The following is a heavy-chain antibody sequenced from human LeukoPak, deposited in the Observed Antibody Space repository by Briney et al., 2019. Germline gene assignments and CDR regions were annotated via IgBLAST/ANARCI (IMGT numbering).Heavy chain of an antibody. V-gene: IGHV3-30-3*01. D-gene: IGHD5-18*01. J-gene: IGHJ4*02. CDR1: GFTFSRSA. Sequence: GGSLRLSCAASGFTFSRSAMDWVRKAPGKGLEWVAVISYDGSNKYYADSVRGRFTISRDNSKNTLYLQMNSLRAEDTAVYYCASTDTGMTRFFCGVYLGQGTLVTVSS. CDR3: ASTDTGMTRFFCGVY. CDR2: ISYDGSNK.